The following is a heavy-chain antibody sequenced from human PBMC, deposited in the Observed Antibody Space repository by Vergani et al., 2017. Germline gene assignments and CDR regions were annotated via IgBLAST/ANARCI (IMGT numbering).Heavy chain of an antibody. CDR3: AKEGYSGSYGY. Sequence: VQLVESGGGVVQPGRSLRLSCAASGFTFSDYYMSWIRQAPGKGLEWVSAISGSGGSTYYADSVKGRFTISRDNSKNTLYLQMNSLRAEDTAVYYCAKEGYSGSYGYWGQGTLVTVSS. J-gene: IGHJ4*02. CDR2: ISGSGGST. CDR1: GFTFSDYY. V-gene: IGHV3-23*04. D-gene: IGHD1-26*01.